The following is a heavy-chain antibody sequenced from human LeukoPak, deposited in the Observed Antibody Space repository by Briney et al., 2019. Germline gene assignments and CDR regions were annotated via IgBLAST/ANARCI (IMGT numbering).Heavy chain of an antibody. D-gene: IGHD6-13*01. CDR1: GGTFSSYA. Sequence: SVKVSCKASGGTFSSYAISWVRQAPGQGLEWMGGIIPIFGTANYAQKFQGRVTITADESTSTAYMELSSLRSEDTAVYYCARDRGIAAAGKDFDYWGQGTLVTISS. CDR2: IIPIFGTA. J-gene: IGHJ4*02. CDR3: ARDRGIAAAGKDFDY. V-gene: IGHV1-69*01.